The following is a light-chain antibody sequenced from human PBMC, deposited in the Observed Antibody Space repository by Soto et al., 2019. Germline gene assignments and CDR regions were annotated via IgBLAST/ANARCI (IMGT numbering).Light chain of an antibody. V-gene: IGKV3-20*01. CDR2: DAS. CDR3: QQSVESPYT. Sequence: EIVLTQSPGTLSLSPGQRATLSCRASQTVSRSYLAWYQQTPGQAPRLLIYDASSRATGIPDRFSGSGSGTDLTLTTSRLEPEDFAVYYCQQSVESPYTFGQGTKLEIK. J-gene: IGKJ2*01. CDR1: QTVSRSY.